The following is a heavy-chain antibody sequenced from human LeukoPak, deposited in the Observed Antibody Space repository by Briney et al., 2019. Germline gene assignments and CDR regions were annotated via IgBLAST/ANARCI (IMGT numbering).Heavy chain of an antibody. J-gene: IGHJ5*02. CDR1: GGSIRSSSYY. CDR2: IYYSGST. CDR3: ARDQSIAAAGTFWFDP. V-gene: IGHV4-39*07. Sequence: SETLSLTCTVSGGSIRSSSYYWGWIRQPPGKGLEWIGSIYYSGSTYYNPSLKSRVTISVVTSKSQFSLRLSSVTAADTAVYYCARDQSIAAAGTFWFDPWGQGTLVTVSS. D-gene: IGHD6-13*01.